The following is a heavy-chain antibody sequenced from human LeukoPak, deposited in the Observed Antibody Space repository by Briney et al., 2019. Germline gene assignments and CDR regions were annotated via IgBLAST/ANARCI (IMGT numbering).Heavy chain of an antibody. CDR2: FDPEDGET. D-gene: IGHD1-26*01. V-gene: IGHV1-24*01. CDR3: ATFIVGARPGDWFDP. Sequence: ASVKVSCKVSGYTLTELSMHWVRQAPGKGLEWMGGFDPEDGETIYAQKFQGRVTMTEDTSTDTAYMELSSLRSEDTAVCYCATFIVGARPGDWFDPWGQGTLVTVSS. J-gene: IGHJ5*02. CDR1: GYTLTELS.